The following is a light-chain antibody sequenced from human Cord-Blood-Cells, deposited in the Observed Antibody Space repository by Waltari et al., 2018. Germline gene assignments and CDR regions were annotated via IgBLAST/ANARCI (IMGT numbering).Light chain of an antibody. CDR1: QSVICSSNNKNY. CDR2: WAS. V-gene: IGKV4-1*01. Sequence: DIVMTQSPDSLAVSLAERATINCKSSQSVICSSNNKNYLAWYQQKPGQPPKLLIYWASAPESGVPDRFSGRGSRTGFTLTINCLQAIEVAVYYCQQYYSSWSFGQGTKVEIK. J-gene: IGKJ1*01. CDR3: QQYYSSWS.